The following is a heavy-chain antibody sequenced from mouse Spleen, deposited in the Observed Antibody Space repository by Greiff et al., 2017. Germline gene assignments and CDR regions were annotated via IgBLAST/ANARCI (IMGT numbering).Heavy chain of an antibody. CDR3: ARYNGSPFAY. CDR2: IYPGDGDT. CDR1: GYTFTSYW. D-gene: IGHD2-2*01. J-gene: IGHJ3*01. Sequence: VKLVESGAELARPGASVKLSCKASGYTFTSYWMQWVKQRPGQGLEWIGAIYPGDGDTRYTQKFKGKATLTADKSSSTAYMQLSSLASEDSAVYYCARYNGSPFAYWGQGTLVTVSA. V-gene: IGHV1-87*01.